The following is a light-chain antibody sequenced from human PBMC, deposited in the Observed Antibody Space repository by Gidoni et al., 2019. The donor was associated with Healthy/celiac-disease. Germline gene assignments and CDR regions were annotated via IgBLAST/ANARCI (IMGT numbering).Light chain of an antibody. CDR3: NSRDSSGNHLGV. J-gene: IGLJ2*01. CDR2: GKN. CDR1: SLSSYY. V-gene: IGLV3-19*01. Sequence: SSELTQDPAVSVALGQTVRITCQGDSLSSYYASWYQQKPGQAPVLVLYGKNNRPSGITDRFSGSSSGNTASLTITGAQAEDEADYYCNSRDSSGNHLGVFGGGTKLTVL.